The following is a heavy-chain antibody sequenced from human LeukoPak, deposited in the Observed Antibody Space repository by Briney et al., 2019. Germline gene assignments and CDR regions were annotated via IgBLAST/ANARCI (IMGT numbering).Heavy chain of an antibody. CDR3: ARVAPNRRYCSGGSCLNYFDY. D-gene: IGHD2-15*01. Sequence: GASVKVSCKASGYTFTNYGISWVRQAPGQGLEWMGWISGYNGHTNYAQKFQGRVTMTTDTSTSTVYMELRSLRSGDTAVYYCARVAPNRRYCSGGSCLNYFDYWGQGTLVTVSS. CDR2: ISGYNGHT. V-gene: IGHV1-18*01. J-gene: IGHJ4*02. CDR1: GYTFTNYG.